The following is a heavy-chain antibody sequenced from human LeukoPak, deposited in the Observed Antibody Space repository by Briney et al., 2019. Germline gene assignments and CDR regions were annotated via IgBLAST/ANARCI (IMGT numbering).Heavy chain of an antibody. CDR1: GYTFSTYG. CDR3: AREKTRLAAGDAFDI. CDR2: ISTYNGNT. Sequence: ASVKVSCKASGYTFSTYGISWVRQAPGQGLEWMGWISTYNGNTYYALKLQGRVTMTTDTSTSTAYMELRSLRSDDTAVYYCAREKTRLAAGDAFDIWGQGTMVTVSS. J-gene: IGHJ3*02. D-gene: IGHD6-13*01. V-gene: IGHV1-18*01.